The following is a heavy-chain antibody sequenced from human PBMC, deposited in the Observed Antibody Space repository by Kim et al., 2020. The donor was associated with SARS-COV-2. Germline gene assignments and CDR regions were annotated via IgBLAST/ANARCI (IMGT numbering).Heavy chain of an antibody. J-gene: IGHJ5*02. V-gene: IGHV3-74*01. Sequence: TSDASSVKCCFTISRDNAKNTLYLKMNSLRAEDTAVYYCASIAYSSGWYSWGQGTLVTVSS. CDR2: T. CDR3: ASIAYSSGWYS. D-gene: IGHD6-19*01.